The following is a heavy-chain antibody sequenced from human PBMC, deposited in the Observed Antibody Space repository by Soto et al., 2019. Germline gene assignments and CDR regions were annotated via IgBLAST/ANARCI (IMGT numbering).Heavy chain of an antibody. J-gene: IGHJ4*02. CDR3: TTGNTIFGVVILDY. CDR2: IKSKTDGGTT. CDR1: GFTFSNAW. V-gene: IGHV3-15*07. Sequence: GGSLRLSCAASGFTFSNAWMNWVRQAPGKGLEWVGRIKSKTDGGTTDYAAPVKGRFTISRDDSKNTLYLQMNSLKTEDTAVYYCTTGNTIFGVVILDYWGQGTLVTVSS. D-gene: IGHD3-3*01.